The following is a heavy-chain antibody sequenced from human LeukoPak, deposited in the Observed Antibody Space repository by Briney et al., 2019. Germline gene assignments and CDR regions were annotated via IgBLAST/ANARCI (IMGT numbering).Heavy chain of an antibody. Sequence: PGGSLRLSCAASGFTFSSYRMNWVRQAPGKGLEWVSSISSSSSYIYYADSVKGRFTISRDNAKNSLHLQMNSPRADDTAVYYCARDLEVVTAAPFDYWGQGTLVTVSS. CDR1: GFTFSSYR. D-gene: IGHD2-21*02. CDR2: ISSSSSYI. CDR3: ARDLEVVTAAPFDY. V-gene: IGHV3-21*01. J-gene: IGHJ4*02.